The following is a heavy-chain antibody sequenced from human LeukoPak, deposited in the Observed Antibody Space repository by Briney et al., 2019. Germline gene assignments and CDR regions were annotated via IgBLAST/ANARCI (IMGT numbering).Heavy chain of an antibody. V-gene: IGHV4-34*01. D-gene: IGHD2-2*02. J-gene: IGHJ5*02. Sequence: PSETLSLTCAVYGGSFSGYYWSWIRQPPGKGLEWIGEINHSGSTNYNPSLKSRVTISVDTSKNQFSLKLSSVTAADTAVYYCAGYCSSTSCYTPCNWFDPWGQGTLVTVSS. CDR1: GGSFSGYY. CDR3: AGYCSSTSCYTPCNWFDP. CDR2: INHSGST.